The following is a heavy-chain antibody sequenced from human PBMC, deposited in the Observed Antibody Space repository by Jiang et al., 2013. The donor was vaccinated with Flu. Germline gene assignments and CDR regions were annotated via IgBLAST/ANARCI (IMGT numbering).Heavy chain of an antibody. CDR3: ARVYYDSSAHFDY. V-gene: IGHV4-34*01. Sequence: LLKPSETLSLTCAVYGGSFSGYYWSWIRQPPGKGLEWIGEINHSGSTNYNPSLKSRVTISVDTSKNQFSLKLSSVTAADTAVYYCARVYYDSSAHFDYWGQGTLVTVSS. D-gene: IGHD3-22*01. CDR1: GGSFSGYY. CDR2: INHSGST. J-gene: IGHJ4*02.